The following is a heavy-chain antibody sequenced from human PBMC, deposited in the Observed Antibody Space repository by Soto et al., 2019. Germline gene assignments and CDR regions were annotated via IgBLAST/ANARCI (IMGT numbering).Heavy chain of an antibody. J-gene: IGHJ6*02. CDR3: AKDLLPGYSSSWHYGMDV. CDR1: GFTFSSYG. V-gene: IGHV3-30*18. Sequence: PGGSLRLSCAASGFTFSSYGMHWVRQAPGKGLEWAAVISYDGSNKYYADSVKGRFTISRDNSKNTLYLQMNSLRAEDTAVYYCAKDLLPGYSSSWHYGMDVWGQGTTVTVSS. CDR2: ISYDGSNK. D-gene: IGHD6-13*01.